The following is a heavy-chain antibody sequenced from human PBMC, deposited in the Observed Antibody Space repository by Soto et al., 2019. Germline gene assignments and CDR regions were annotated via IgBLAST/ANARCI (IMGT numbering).Heavy chain of an antibody. CDR1: GFTFSSYA. CDR3: ARDQGGTTLYYHGMDD. J-gene: IGHJ6*02. V-gene: IGHV3-30-3*01. D-gene: IGHD1-7*01. CDR2: ISYDGSNK. Sequence: QVQLVESGGGVVQPGRSLRLSCAASGFTFSSYAMHWVRQAPGKGLEWVALISYDGSNKYYADSVKGRFTISRDNSKNTLYLQMNSLRPEDTAVYHCARDQGGTTLYYHGMDDWGQGTTVTVSS.